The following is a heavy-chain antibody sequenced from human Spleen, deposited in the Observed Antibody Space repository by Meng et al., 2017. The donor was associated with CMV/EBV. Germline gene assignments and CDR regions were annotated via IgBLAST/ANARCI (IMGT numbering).Heavy chain of an antibody. CDR3: ARVPSGQVTTSYYFDF. CDR2: INPSVSST. CDR1: GYSFTSYY. J-gene: IGHJ4*02. D-gene: IGHD4-17*01. V-gene: IGHV1-46*01. Sequence: ASVKVSCKASGYSFTSYYIHWVRQAPGQGLEWMGIINPSVSSTNYAQKFQGRVTMTRDTSTSTVYMELSSLRSEDTAVYYCARVPSGQVTTSYYFDFWGQGTLVTVSS.